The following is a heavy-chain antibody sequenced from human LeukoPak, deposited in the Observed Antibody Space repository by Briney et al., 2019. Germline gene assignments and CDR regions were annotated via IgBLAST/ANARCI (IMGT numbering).Heavy chain of an antibody. D-gene: IGHD1-1*01. V-gene: IGHV3-30*02. CDR1: GFSFSSYG. J-gene: IGHJ6*03. Sequence: GGSLRLSCEASGFSFSSYGLHWVRQAPGKGLEWVAFIRYDGTNKYYADSVKGRFTISRDNAKNSLYLQMNSLRAEDTAVYYCARDYNQDYYYMDVWGKGTTVTISS. CDR3: ARDYNQDYYYMDV. CDR2: IRYDGTNK.